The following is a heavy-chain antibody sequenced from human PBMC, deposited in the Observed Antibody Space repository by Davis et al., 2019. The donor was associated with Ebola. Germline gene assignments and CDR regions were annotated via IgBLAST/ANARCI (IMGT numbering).Heavy chain of an antibody. V-gene: IGHV1-69*08. CDR1: GYTFTSYY. Sequence: SVKVSCKASGYTFTSYYFHWVRQAPGQGLEWMGRVIPILGTADYAQRFQGRVTITADTSTHTAYMELSSLRAEDTAVYYCAKEGGGYYDIFMSAIAGAFDPWGQGTLVTVSS. CDR3: AKEGGGYYDIFMSAIAGAFDP. J-gene: IGHJ5*02. CDR2: VIPILGTA. D-gene: IGHD3-9*01.